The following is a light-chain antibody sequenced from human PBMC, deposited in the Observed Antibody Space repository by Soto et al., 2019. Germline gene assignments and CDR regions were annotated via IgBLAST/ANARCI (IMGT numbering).Light chain of an antibody. J-gene: IGKJ5*01. CDR3: QQYYSYPPIT. V-gene: IGKV1-8*01. CDR1: QGISSY. CDR2: AAS. Sequence: AIRMTQSPSSLSSSTGDRVTITCRASQGISSYLAWYQQKPGKAPKLLIYAASTLQSGVPSRFSGSGSGTDFTLTISCLQSEDFATYYCQQYYSYPPITFGQGTRLENK.